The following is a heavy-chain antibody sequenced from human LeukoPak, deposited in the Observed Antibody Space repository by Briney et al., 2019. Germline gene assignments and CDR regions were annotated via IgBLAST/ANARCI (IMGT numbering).Heavy chain of an antibody. Sequence: SETLSLTCTVSGGSISSSSYYWGWIRQPPGTGLEWIGSIYYSGSTYYNPSLKSRVTISVDTSKNQFSLKLSSVTAADTAVYYCARVWGWERANFDYWGQGTLVTVSS. V-gene: IGHV4-39*07. J-gene: IGHJ4*02. CDR1: GGSISSSSYY. CDR3: ARVWGWERANFDY. CDR2: IYYSGST. D-gene: IGHD1-26*01.